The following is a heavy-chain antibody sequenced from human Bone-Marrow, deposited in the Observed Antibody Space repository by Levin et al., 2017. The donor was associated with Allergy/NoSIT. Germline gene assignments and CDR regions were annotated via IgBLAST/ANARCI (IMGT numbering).Heavy chain of an antibody. D-gene: IGHD4-17*01. V-gene: IGHV3-30*18. CDR3: AKDTSYGDYRTYYYGMDV. CDR1: GFTFSYYG. CDR2: MSYDEKNQ. Sequence: PGGSLRLSCAASGFTFSYYGMHWVRQAPGKGLEWVALMSYDEKNQYYADSVKGRFTISRDNSKNTLYLQMNSLRPEDTAVYSCAKDTSYGDYRTYYYGMDVWGRGTTVTVSS. J-gene: IGHJ6*02.